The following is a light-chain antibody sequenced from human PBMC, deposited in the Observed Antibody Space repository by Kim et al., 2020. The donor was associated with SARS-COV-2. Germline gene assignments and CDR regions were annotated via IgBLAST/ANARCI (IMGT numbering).Light chain of an antibody. CDR3: QTWDSTTVI. Sequence: SMSPGQTARITCSGDKLGEKYTSWYQHKSGRSPVVVIYQNNKRPSGMTERFSGSSSGNTATLTISGTQPMDEADYYCQTWDSTTVIFGGGTQLTVL. CDR2: QNN. V-gene: IGLV3-1*01. J-gene: IGLJ2*01. CDR1: KLGEKY.